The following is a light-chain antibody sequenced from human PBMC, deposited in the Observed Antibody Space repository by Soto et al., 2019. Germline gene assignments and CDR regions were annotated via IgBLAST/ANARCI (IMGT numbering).Light chain of an antibody. Sequence: DIQMTQSPSTLSASVGDRVTITCRASQSISSWLAWYQQKPGKAPKLLIYDASSLESGVPSRFSGSGSGTEFTLTISSLQPDDFATYYCQKYHSAPWTFGQGTKVEIK. CDR1: QSISSW. J-gene: IGKJ1*01. CDR3: QKYHSAPWT. V-gene: IGKV1-5*01. CDR2: DAS.